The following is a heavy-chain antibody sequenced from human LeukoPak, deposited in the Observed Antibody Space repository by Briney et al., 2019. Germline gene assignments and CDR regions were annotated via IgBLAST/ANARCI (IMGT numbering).Heavy chain of an antibody. D-gene: IGHD3-22*01. CDR1: GFTFSSYA. J-gene: IGHJ4*02. Sequence: PGGSLRLSCATSGFTFSSYAMSWVRQAPGKGLEWVSAISGSGGSTYYADSVKGRFTISRDNSKNTLYLQMNSLRAEDTAVYYCAKDYYDSIYFDYWGQGTLVTVSS. V-gene: IGHV3-23*01. CDR3: AKDYYDSIYFDY. CDR2: ISGSGGST.